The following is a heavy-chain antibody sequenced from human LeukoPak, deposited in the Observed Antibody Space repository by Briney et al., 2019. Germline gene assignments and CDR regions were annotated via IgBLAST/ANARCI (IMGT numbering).Heavy chain of an antibody. Sequence: ASVKVSCKASGGTFSSYAISWVRQAPGQGLEWGSAISGSGGSTYYADSVKGRFTISRDNSKNTLYLQMNSLRAEDTAVYYCAKAPAPDYYGSGSYYSSWGQGTLVTVSS. D-gene: IGHD3-10*01. V-gene: IGHV3-23*01. CDR2: ISGSGGST. J-gene: IGHJ4*02. CDR1: GGTFSSYA. CDR3: AKAPAPDYYGSGSYYSS.